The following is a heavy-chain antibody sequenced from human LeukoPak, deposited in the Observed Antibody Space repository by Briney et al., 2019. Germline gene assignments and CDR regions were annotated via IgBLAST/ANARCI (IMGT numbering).Heavy chain of an antibody. Sequence: ASVKVSCKASGYTFTTYGISWVRQAPGQGLEWMGWISAYNGNTNYAQKLQGRVTMTTDTSTNTAYMELRSLKSDDTAVYYCARHSTTYEPLNWFDPWGQGTLVTVSS. J-gene: IGHJ5*02. D-gene: IGHD3-22*01. CDR3: ARHSTTYEPLNWFDP. CDR1: GYTFTTYG. CDR2: ISAYNGNT. V-gene: IGHV1-18*01.